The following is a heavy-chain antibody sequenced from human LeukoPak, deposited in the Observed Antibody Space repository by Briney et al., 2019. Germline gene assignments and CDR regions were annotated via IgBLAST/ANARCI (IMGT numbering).Heavy chain of an antibody. CDR2: TYYRSKWYN. Sequence: SQTLSLTCAISGDSVSSNSAAWNWIRQSPSRGLEWLGRTYYRSKWYNDYAVSVKSRITINPDTSKNQFSLKLSSVTAADTAVYYCASQIGTALEWFPFDPWGQGTLVTISS. D-gene: IGHD3-3*01. J-gene: IGHJ5*02. V-gene: IGHV6-1*01. CDR1: GDSVSSNSAA. CDR3: ASQIGTALEWFPFDP.